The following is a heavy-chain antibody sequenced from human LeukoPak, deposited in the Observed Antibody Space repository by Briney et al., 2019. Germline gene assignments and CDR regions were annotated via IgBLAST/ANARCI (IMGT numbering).Heavy chain of an antibody. J-gene: IGHJ6*02. CDR2: ISGSGGST. CDR1: GFTFSSYA. Sequence: GGSLRLSCAASGFTFSSYAMSWVRQAPGKGLEWVSAISGSGGSTYYADSVKGRFTISRDNSKNTLYLQMNSLRAEDTAVYYCARDGHYYDSSGYSGPYYYGMDVWGQGTTVTVSS. D-gene: IGHD3-22*01. V-gene: IGHV3-23*01. CDR3: ARDGHYYDSSGYSGPYYYGMDV.